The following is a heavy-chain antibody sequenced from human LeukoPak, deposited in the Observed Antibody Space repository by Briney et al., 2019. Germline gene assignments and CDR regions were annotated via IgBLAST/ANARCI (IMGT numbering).Heavy chain of an antibody. CDR2: IYHSGST. D-gene: IGHD3-22*01. Sequence: SETLSLTCAVSGGSISSSNWWSWIRQPPGKGLEWIGEIYHSGSTNYNPSLKSRVTISLDTSKNQFSLKLSSVTAADTAVYYCTRGSIAYYYMDVWGKGTTVTISS. V-gene: IGHV4-4*02. J-gene: IGHJ6*03. CDR3: TRGSIAYYYMDV. CDR1: GGSISSSNW.